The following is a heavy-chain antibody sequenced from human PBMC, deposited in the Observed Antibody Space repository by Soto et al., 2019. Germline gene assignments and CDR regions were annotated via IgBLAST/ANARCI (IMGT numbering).Heavy chain of an antibody. V-gene: IGHV1-69*12. Sequence: QVQLVQSGAEVKKPGSSVKVSCKVSGGTFSSYAISWVRQAPGQGLEWMGGIIPIFGTANYAQKFQGRVTITADESTSTAYMELSSLRSEDTAVYYCAREEDSSSSPSLASWYYGMDVWGQGTTVTVSS. CDR2: IIPIFGTA. CDR1: GGTFSSYA. J-gene: IGHJ6*02. CDR3: AREEDSSSSPSLASWYYGMDV. D-gene: IGHD6-6*01.